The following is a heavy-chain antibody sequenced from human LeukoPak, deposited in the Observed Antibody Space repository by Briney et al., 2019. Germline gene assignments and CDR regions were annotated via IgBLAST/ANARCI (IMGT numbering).Heavy chain of an antibody. Sequence: SVKVSCKASGGTFSSYAISWVRQAPGQGLEWMGGIIPVFGTANYAQKFQGRVTITTDESTSTAYMELSSLRSEDTAVYYCASDPRGRGSCFYWGQGTLVTVSS. J-gene: IGHJ4*02. D-gene: IGHD2-15*01. V-gene: IGHV1-69*05. CDR2: IIPVFGTA. CDR1: GGTFSSYA. CDR3: ASDPRGRGSCFY.